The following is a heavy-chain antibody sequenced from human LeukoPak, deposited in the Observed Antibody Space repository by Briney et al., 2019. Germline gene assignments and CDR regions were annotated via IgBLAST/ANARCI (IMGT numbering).Heavy chain of an antibody. V-gene: IGHV4-39*07. D-gene: IGHD3-10*01. Sequence: SETLSLTCTVSGGSISSSSYYWGWIRQPPGKGLEWIGSIYYSGSTYYNPSLKSRVTISVDTSKNQFSLKLSSVTAADTAVYYCARGGRHKVWVGESKVKKTGFDYWGQGTLVTVSS. CDR1: GGSISSSSYY. CDR2: IYYSGST. CDR3: ARGGRHKVWVGESKVKKTGFDY. J-gene: IGHJ4*02.